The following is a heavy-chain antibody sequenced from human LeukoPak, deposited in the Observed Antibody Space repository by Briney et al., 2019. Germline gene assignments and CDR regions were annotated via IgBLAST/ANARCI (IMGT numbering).Heavy chain of an antibody. Sequence: SETLSLTCTVSGGSISSYYWSWIRQPPGKGLEWIGYIYYSGSTNYTPSLKSRVTISIDTSKNQFSLKLSSVTAADTAVYYCASLGSYYYDSSGLGAFDIWGQGTMVTVSS. V-gene: IGHV4-59*12. CDR1: GGSISSYY. D-gene: IGHD3-22*01. J-gene: IGHJ3*02. CDR3: ASLGSYYYDSSGLGAFDI. CDR2: IYYSGST.